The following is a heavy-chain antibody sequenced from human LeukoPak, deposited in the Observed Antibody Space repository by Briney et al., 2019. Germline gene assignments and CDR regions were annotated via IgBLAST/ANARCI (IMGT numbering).Heavy chain of an antibody. CDR1: GFTFSSYA. D-gene: IGHD3-9*01. J-gene: IGHJ6*03. V-gene: IGHV3-23*01. CDR2: ISGSGGST. Sequence: PGGSLRLSCAASGFTFSSYAMSWVRQAPGKGLEWVSAISGSGGSTYYADSVKGRFTISRDNSKNTLYLQMNSLRAEDTAVYYCAKDQGHVLRYFDWFGNYCMDVWGKGTTVTVSS. CDR3: AKDQGHVLRYFDWFGNYCMDV.